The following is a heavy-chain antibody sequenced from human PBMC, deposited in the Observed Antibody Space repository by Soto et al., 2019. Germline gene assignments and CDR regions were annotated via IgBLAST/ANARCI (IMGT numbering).Heavy chain of an antibody. D-gene: IGHD2-8*02. Sequence: QVQLVQSGAEVKKPGASVKVSCKASGYTFTSYAMHWVRQAPEQRLEWMGWINAGNGNTKYSQKFQGRVTITRDTSASTAYMELSSLRSEDTAVYYCARDLYCQYYFDYWGQGTLVTVSS. CDR3: ARDLYCQYYFDY. J-gene: IGHJ4*02. CDR2: INAGNGNT. CDR1: GYTFTSYA. V-gene: IGHV1-3*01.